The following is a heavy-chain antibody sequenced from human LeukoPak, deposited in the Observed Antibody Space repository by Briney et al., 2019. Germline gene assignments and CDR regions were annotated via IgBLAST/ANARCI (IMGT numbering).Heavy chain of an antibody. CDR1: GFTFSNYG. CDR3: AKDRGAAAGTFDY. Sequence: PGGSLRLSCAASGFTFSNYGMHWVRQAPGKGLEWVAVISYDGSKKYYADSVKGRFTISRDNSKNTLYLQMNSLRAEDTAVYYCAKDRGAAAGTFDYWGQGTLVTVSS. V-gene: IGHV3-30*18. D-gene: IGHD6-13*01. CDR2: ISYDGSKK. J-gene: IGHJ4*02.